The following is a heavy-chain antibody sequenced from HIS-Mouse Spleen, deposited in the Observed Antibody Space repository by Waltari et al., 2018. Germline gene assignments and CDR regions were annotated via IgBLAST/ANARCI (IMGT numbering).Heavy chain of an antibody. J-gene: IGHJ3*02. CDR2: INSDGSST. CDR1: GFPFLSYW. Sequence: EVQLVESGGGLVQPGGSLRLSGAASGFPFLSYWMHWVRQAPGKGLVWVSRINSDGSSTSYADSVKGRFTISRDNAKNTLYLKMNSLRAEDTAVYYCARDLELDAFDIWGQGTMVTVSS. D-gene: IGHD1-1*01. CDR3: ARDLELDAFDI. V-gene: IGHV3-74*01.